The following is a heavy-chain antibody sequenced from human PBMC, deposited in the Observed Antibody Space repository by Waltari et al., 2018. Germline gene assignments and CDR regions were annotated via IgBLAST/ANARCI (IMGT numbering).Heavy chain of an antibody. D-gene: IGHD2-15*01. Sequence: QVQLQQWGAGLLKPSETLSLTCAVSGGSFSGYYWSWIRQPTGKGLEWIGEINHSGSTNYNPSLKSRVTISVDTSKNQFSLKLSSVTAADTAVYYCARECRTLVVVKNWFDPWGQGTLVTVSS. CDR3: ARECRTLVVVKNWFDP. V-gene: IGHV4-34*01. CDR2: INHSGST. J-gene: IGHJ5*02. CDR1: GGSFSGYY.